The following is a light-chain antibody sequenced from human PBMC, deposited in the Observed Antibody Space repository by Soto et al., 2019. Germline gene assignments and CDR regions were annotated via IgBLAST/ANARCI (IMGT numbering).Light chain of an antibody. CDR2: NAS. V-gene: IGKV3-20*01. CDR1: QSVSANY. Sequence: EVVLTQSPGTLSLSPGERATLSCRASQSVSANYLAWYQQKPGQAPRLLISNASSRATGIPDRFSGSGSGTDFTLTISRLDPEDSAVYYCQQYGTSSWTFGQGTKVEIK. J-gene: IGKJ1*01. CDR3: QQYGTSSWT.